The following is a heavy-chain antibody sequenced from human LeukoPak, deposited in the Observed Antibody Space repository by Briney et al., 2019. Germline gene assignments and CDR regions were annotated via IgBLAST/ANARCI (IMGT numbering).Heavy chain of an antibody. J-gene: IGHJ5*02. CDR2: IYYSGST. D-gene: IGHD6-13*01. CDR3: AKTPRYSSSWYWFDP. Sequence: SETLSLTCTVSGGSISSSSYYWGWIRQPPGKGLEWIGSIYYSGSTYYNPSLKSRVTISVDKSKNQFSLKLSSVTAADTAVYYCAKTPRYSSSWYWFDPWGQGTLVTVSS. V-gene: IGHV4-39*07. CDR1: GGSISSSSYY.